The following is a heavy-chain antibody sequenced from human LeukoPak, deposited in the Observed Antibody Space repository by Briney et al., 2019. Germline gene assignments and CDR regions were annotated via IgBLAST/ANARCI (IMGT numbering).Heavy chain of an antibody. V-gene: IGHV3-33*01. CDR2: IWYDGSNK. Sequence: GGSLRLSCAASGFTFSSYGMHWVRQAPGKGPEWVAVIWYDGSNKYYADSVRGRFTISRDNSKNTLYLQMNSLRAEDTAVYYCARDGDGAAAGAYYYYGMDVWGKGTTVTVSS. D-gene: IGHD6-13*01. CDR3: ARDGDGAAAGAYYYYGMDV. CDR1: GFTFSSYG. J-gene: IGHJ6*04.